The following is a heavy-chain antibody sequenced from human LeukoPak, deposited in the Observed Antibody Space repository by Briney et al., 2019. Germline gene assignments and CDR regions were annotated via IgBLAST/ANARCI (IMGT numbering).Heavy chain of an antibody. CDR3: ARGNIPAAPYNWFDP. Sequence: AGGSLRLSCAASGFTFSSYAMNWVRQTPGTGLEWVAVISSDAKNKYYADSVKGRFTISRDNAKNTLYLQMNSLRHEDTAVYYCARGNIPAAPYNWFDPWGQGTLVTVSS. V-gene: IGHV3-30*04. J-gene: IGHJ5*02. D-gene: IGHD2-2*01. CDR2: ISSDAKNK. CDR1: GFTFSSYA.